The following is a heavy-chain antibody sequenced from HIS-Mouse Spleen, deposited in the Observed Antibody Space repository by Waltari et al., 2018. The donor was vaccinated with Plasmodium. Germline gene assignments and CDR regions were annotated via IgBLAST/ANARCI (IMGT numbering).Heavy chain of an antibody. CDR2: IYNGAST. CDR3: ARGMKSSSSAFDI. Sequence: EVQLVESGGGLIQPGGSLRLSCAASGFTVSSNYMSWVRQAPGKGRGWVSFIYNGASTYYADSVKGRFTISRDNAKNTLYLQMNSLRAEDTAVYYCARGMKSSSSAFDIWGQGTMVTVSS. V-gene: IGHV3-53*01. J-gene: IGHJ3*02. D-gene: IGHD6-6*01. CDR1: GFTVSSNY.